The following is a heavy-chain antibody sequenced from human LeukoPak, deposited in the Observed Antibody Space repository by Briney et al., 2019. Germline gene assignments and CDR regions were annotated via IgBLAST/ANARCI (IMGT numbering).Heavy chain of an antibody. D-gene: IGHD3-3*01. CDR2: NYSGGST. CDR3: ARDSYYDFWSGYFTRPNYYYYYMDV. V-gene: IGHV3-66*02. J-gene: IGHJ6*03. CDR1: GFTVSSNY. Sequence: GGSLRLSCAASGFTVSSNYMSWVRQAPGKGQEWVSVNYSGGSTYYADSVKGRFTISRDNSKNTLYLQMNRLRAEDTAVYYCARDSYYDFWSGYFTRPNYYYYYMDVWGKGTTVTVSS.